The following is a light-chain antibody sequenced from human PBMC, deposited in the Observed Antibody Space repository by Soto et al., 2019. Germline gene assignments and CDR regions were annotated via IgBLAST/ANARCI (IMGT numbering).Light chain of an antibody. J-gene: IGKJ2*01. CDR2: DAY. V-gene: IGKV3-20*01. CDR1: QSVSTNY. Sequence: EIVLTQSPGTLSLSPGERVTLSCRASQSVSTNYLAWYQQRSGQAPRLLIYDAYKRPGGIPDRFSGSGSGTDFTLTIPRLEPEDFAVYYCQQYGASPYTFGQGTKLEIK. CDR3: QQYGASPYT.